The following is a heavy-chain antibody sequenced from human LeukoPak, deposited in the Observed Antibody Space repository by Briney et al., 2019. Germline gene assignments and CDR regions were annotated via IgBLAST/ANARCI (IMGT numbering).Heavy chain of an antibody. CDR2: MNPNSGNT. J-gene: IGHJ3*02. CDR1: GYTFTSYD. Sequence: ASVKVSCKASGYTFTSYDINWVRQATGQGLEWMGWMNPNSGNTGYAQKFQGRVTMTRNTSISTAYMELSSLRSEDTAVYFSARRPVASDAFDIWGQGTMVTVSS. V-gene: IGHV1-8*01. CDR3: ARRPVASDAFDI.